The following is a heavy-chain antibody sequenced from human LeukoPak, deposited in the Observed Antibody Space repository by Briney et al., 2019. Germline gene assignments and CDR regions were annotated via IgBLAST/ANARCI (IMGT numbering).Heavy chain of an antibody. CDR2: IYPGDSDT. CDR1: GYSFTSYW. Sequence: GESLKISCKGSGYSFTSYWIGWVRQMPGKGLEWMGIIYPGDSDTRYSPSFQGQVTISADKSISTAYLQWSSLKASDTAVYYCAIAAAQEPPYYYYYMDVWGKGTTVTVSS. CDR3: AIAAAQEPPYYYYYMDV. D-gene: IGHD6-13*01. V-gene: IGHV5-51*01. J-gene: IGHJ6*03.